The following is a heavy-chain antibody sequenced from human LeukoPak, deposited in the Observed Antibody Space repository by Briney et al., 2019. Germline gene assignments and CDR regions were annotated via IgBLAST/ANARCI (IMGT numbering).Heavy chain of an antibody. D-gene: IGHD6-19*01. J-gene: IGHJ4*02. CDR3: AKVSSGWYVGKDY. V-gene: IGHV3-53*01. CDR1: GFTVGSNY. Sequence: GGSLRLSCAASGFTVGSNYMSWVRQAPGKGLEWVSLIHGGGGTYHADSVKGRFTISRDNSKNTLYLQMSSLRAEDTAVYYCAKVSSGWYVGKDYWGQGTLVTVSS. CDR2: IHGGGGT.